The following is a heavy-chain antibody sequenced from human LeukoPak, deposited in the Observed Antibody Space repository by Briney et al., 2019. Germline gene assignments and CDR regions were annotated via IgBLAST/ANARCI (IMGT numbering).Heavy chain of an antibody. Sequence: SETLSLTCTVSGGSISSYYWSWIRQPPGKGPEWIGYIYYSGSTNYNPSLKSRVTISVDTSKNQFSLKLSSVTAADTAVYYCASHLHYDIYFDIWGQGTMVTVSS. CDR3: ASHLHYDIYFDI. J-gene: IGHJ3*02. CDR1: GGSISSYY. CDR2: IYYSGST. V-gene: IGHV4-59*08. D-gene: IGHD3-9*01.